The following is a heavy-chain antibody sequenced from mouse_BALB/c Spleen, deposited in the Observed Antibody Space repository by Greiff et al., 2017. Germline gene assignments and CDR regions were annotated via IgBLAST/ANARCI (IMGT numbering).Heavy chain of an antibody. CDR3: ARWGYGNDYAMDY. CDR2: IDPANGNT. J-gene: IGHJ4*01. V-gene: IGHV14-3*02. D-gene: IGHD2-10*02. CDR1: GFNIKDTY. Sequence: EVQLKQSGAELVKPGASVKLSCTASGFNIKDTYMHWVKQRPEQGLEWIGRIDPANGNTKYDPKFQGKATITADTSSNTAYLQLSSLTSEDTAVYYCARWGYGNDYAMDYWGQGTSVTVSS.